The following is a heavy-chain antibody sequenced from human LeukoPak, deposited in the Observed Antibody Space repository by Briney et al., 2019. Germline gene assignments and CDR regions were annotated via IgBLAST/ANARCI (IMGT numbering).Heavy chain of an antibody. CDR1: GGSISSGGYS. Sequence: ASQTLSLTCAVSGGSISSGGYSWSWIRQPPGKGLEWIGYIYHSGSTYYNPSLKSRVTISVDRSKNQFSLSLISVTAADTAVYYCARVYGTYHGYNFDYWGQGILVTVSS. V-gene: IGHV4-30-2*01. CDR3: ARVYGTYHGYNFDY. J-gene: IGHJ4*02. D-gene: IGHD2-8*01. CDR2: IYHSGST.